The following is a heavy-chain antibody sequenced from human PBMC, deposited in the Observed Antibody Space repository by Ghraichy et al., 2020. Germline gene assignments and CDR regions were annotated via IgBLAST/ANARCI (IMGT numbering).Heavy chain of an antibody. CDR3: ARDRDYYGDGMDV. V-gene: IGHV1-2*02. CDR1: GGTFSSYA. J-gene: IGHJ6*02. D-gene: IGHD3-10*01. CDR2: INPNSGGT. Sequence: ASVKVSCKASGGTFSSYAISWVRQAPGQGLEWMGWINPNSGGTNYAQKFQGRVTMTRDTSISTAYMELSRLRSDDTAVYYCARDRDYYGDGMDVWGQGTTVTVSS.